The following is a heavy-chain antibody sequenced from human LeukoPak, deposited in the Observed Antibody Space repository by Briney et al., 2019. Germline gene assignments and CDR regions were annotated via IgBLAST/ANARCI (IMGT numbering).Heavy chain of an antibody. CDR2: IYSSGST. D-gene: IGHD3-10*01. V-gene: IGHV4-59*08. Sequence: SETLSLTCTVSSGSIRGYFWSWIRQPPGKGLEWIGHIYSSGSTTYTPSLQGRVTISLDTSKNQFSLKLSSVTAADTAVYYCARHYDSGSYPLDFWGQGTLVTVSS. J-gene: IGHJ4*02. CDR1: SGSIRGYF. CDR3: ARHYDSGSYPLDF.